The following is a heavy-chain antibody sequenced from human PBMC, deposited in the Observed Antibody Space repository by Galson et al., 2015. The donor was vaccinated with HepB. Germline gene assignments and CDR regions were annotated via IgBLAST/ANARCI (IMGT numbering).Heavy chain of an antibody. CDR1: GFTFSSYS. V-gene: IGHV3-21*01. Sequence: SLRLSCAASGFTFSSYSMNWVRQAPGKGLEWVSSISSSSSYIYYADSVKGRFTISRDNTKNSLYLQMNSLRAEDTAVYYCARAYQWDLVGSGHFWGQGTLVTVSS. CDR2: ISSSSSYI. J-gene: IGHJ4*02. CDR3: ARAYQWDLVGSGHF. D-gene: IGHD1-26*01.